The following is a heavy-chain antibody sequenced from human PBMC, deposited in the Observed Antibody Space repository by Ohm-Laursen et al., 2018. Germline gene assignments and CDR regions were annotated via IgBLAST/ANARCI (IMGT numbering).Heavy chain of an antibody. D-gene: IGHD1-14*01. CDR1: GDSITSYF. Sequence: PSETLSLTCTVSGDSITSYFWSWIRQSPGKRLEWIGYISYSGSTSYNPTLKSRVTISVDTSKSQFSLKLSSVTAADTAVYYCARGVGRFSSNLDYWGPGTLVTVS. CDR2: ISYSGST. J-gene: IGHJ4*01. V-gene: IGHV4-59*01. CDR3: ARGVGRFSSNLDY.